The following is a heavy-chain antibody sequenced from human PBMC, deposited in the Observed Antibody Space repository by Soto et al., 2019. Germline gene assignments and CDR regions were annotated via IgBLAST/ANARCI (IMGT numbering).Heavy chain of an antibody. D-gene: IGHD1-7*01. Sequence: EVQLLESGGGLVQPGGSLRLSCAASGFTFNTYVMNWVRQAPGKGLEWVSTISYSSDKTHYADSVKGRFTISRDNSRDTLFMQMNSLRADDAAVYYCARRARTATTNWGAFDVWGQGTLVNVSS. CDR1: GFTFNTYV. V-gene: IGHV3-23*01. CDR2: ISYSSDKT. J-gene: IGHJ3*01. CDR3: ARRARTATTNWGAFDV.